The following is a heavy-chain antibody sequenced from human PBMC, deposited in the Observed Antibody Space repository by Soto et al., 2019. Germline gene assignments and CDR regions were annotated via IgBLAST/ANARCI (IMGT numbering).Heavy chain of an antibody. CDR1: GFTFSSSW. CDR3: ARGDYYDRRFDS. D-gene: IGHD3-22*01. V-gene: IGHV3-7*03. CDR2: IKEDGSEK. J-gene: IGHJ4*02. Sequence: LRLSCAASGFTFSSSWMNWVRQAPGKGLEWVADIKEDGSEKYYVDSLKGRFTISRDNAKNSLYLQMNSLRAEDTAVYYCARGDYYDRRFDSWGQGTLVTVSS.